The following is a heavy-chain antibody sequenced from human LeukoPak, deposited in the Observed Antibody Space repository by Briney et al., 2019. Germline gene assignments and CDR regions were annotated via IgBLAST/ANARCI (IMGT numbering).Heavy chain of an antibody. V-gene: IGHV5-51*01. CDR2: IYPGDSDT. J-gene: IGHJ3*02. Sequence: GESLKISCEGSGYIFSIYWIGWVRQMPGKGLEWMGIIYPGDSDTRYSPSFQGQVTISADKSISTAYLQWSSLKASDTAMYYCARLRPQDAFDIWGQGTMVTVAS. CDR3: ARLRPQDAFDI. CDR1: GYIFSIYW.